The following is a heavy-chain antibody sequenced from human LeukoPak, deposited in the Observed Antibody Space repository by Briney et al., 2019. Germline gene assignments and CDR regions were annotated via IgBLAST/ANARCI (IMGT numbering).Heavy chain of an antibody. CDR3: ARDSGLRPFDY. CDR1: GGSISSYY. CDR2: IYYSGST. J-gene: IGHJ4*02. Sequence: SETLSLTCTVSGGSISSYYWSWIRQPPGKGLEWIGYIYYSGSTNYNPSLKSRVTISADTSKNQFSLKLSSVTAADTAVYYCARDSGLRPFDYWGQGTLVTVSS. V-gene: IGHV4-59*01. D-gene: IGHD5-12*01.